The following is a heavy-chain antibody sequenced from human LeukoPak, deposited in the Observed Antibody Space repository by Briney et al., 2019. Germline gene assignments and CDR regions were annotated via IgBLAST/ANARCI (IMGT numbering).Heavy chain of an antibody. Sequence: GGSLRLSCTASGFALGSFAMHWVRQGAGKRLEYISAISANGNTTYYDTSVKGRFVISRDNSRNKLYLQMGRLRPEDTAMYFCVRGGASGIDYWGRGALVTVS. CDR3: VRGGASGIDY. D-gene: IGHD1-26*01. CDR1: GFALGSFA. CDR2: ISANGNTT. J-gene: IGHJ4*02. V-gene: IGHV3-64*01.